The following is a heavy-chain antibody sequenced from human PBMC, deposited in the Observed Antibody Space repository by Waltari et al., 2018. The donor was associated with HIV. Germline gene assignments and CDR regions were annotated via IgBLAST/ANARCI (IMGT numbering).Heavy chain of an antibody. Sequence: QVQLQESGPGLVKPSQTLSLTCTVSGGSISSGSYYWSWIRQPAGKGLEWIGRIYTSGSTNYTPSLKSRVTISVDTSKNQFSLKLSSVTAADTAVYYCARDRDGYNQFWGQGTLVTVSS. D-gene: IGHD5-12*01. V-gene: IGHV4-61*02. CDR2: IYTSGST. J-gene: IGHJ4*02. CDR3: ARDRDGYNQF. CDR1: GGSISSGSYY.